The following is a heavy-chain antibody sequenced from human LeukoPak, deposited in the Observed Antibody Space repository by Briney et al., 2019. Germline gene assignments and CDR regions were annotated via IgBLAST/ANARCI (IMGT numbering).Heavy chain of an antibody. Sequence: SETLSLTCSVSGASISSGDFYWGWIRQHPGKGLEWIGYIYYSGSTYYNPSLKSRVTISVDTSKNQFSLKLSSVTAADTAVYYCAKASWVSNAEAVLWGQGTLVTVYS. D-gene: IGHD6-19*01. CDR2: IYYSGST. J-gene: IGHJ4*02. CDR3: AKASWVSNAEAVL. CDR1: GASISSGDFY. V-gene: IGHV4-31*03.